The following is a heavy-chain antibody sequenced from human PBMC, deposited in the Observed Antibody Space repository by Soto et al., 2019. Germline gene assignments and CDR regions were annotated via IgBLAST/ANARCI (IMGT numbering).Heavy chain of an antibody. J-gene: IGHJ6*04. CDR2: IKSITDGGTT. CDR1: GITFSNAW. D-gene: IGHD2-2*01. Sequence: GVSLRLSCAASGITFSNAWMTCVRQAPGKGLEWVGRIKSITDGGTTDYAAPVKGRFTISRDDSKDTLYLQMNNLKTEDTAVYHCTTDSADIVVVPANFGMEVWGKGTKVTVS. V-gene: IGHV3-15*01. CDR3: TTDSADIVVVPANFGMEV.